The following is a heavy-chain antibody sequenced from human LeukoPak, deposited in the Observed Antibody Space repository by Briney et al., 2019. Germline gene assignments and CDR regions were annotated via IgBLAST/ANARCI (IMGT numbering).Heavy chain of an antibody. J-gene: IGHJ3*02. CDR2: ISSSGSYV. CDR1: GFIFSTYD. V-gene: IGHV3-21*01. Sequence: GGSLRLSCAASGFIFSTYDMNWVRQAPGKGLEWVSSISSSGSYVYYADSLKGRFTISRDNARSSLYLQMNSLRAEDTAVYYCARGSNGFDIWGRGTMVTVSS. CDR3: ARGSNGFDI.